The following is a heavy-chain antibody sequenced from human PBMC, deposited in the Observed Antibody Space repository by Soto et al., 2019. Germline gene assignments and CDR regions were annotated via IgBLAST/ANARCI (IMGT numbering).Heavy chain of an antibody. Sequence: QVQLQELGPRLVKPSETLSLTCAVSGDSITSHHWSWVRQSPGKGLECIGWIHYSGNYIYNPSLRGRIRISLDTSRSQFSLMLTSVTAADTAVYYCARLPNIGPNPPFDHWGQGILVTVSS. CDR2: IHYSGNY. D-gene: IGHD2-15*01. CDR3: ARLPNIGPNPPFDH. CDR1: GDSITSHH. V-gene: IGHV4-59*08. J-gene: IGHJ4*02.